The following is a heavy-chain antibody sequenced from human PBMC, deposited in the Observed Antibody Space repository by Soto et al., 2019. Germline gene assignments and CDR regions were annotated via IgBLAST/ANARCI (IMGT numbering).Heavy chain of an antibody. J-gene: IGHJ6*02. D-gene: IGHD2-21*01. CDR1: GDSVSSNSAA. CDR2: TYYRSKWYN. V-gene: IGHV6-1*01. CDR3: ARGSIVAGPSKENYYGMDV. Sequence: RSQTLSLTCAISGDSVSSNSAAWNWIRQSPSRGLEWLGRTYYRSKWYNDYAVSVKSRITINPDTSKNQFSLQLNSVTPEDTAVYYCARGSIVAGPSKENYYGMDVWGQGTTVTVSS.